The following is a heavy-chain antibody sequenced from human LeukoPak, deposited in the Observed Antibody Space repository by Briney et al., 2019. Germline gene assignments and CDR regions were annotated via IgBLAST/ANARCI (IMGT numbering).Heavy chain of an antibody. Sequence: NSSETLSLTCTVSGGSISPHSWSWIRQPPGKGLEWIGYIFYIGHTNYNPSLKSRVTISLDSPKNQFSLKLASVTVADTAIYYCVRLNKEGGYHLDFDSWGQGILVTVSS. J-gene: IGHJ4*02. CDR2: IFYIGHT. V-gene: IGHV4-59*08. D-gene: IGHD5-12*01. CDR1: GGSISPHS. CDR3: VRLNKEGGYHLDFDS.